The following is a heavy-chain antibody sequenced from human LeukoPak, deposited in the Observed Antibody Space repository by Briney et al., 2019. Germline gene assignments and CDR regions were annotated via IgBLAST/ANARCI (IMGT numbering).Heavy chain of an antibody. V-gene: IGHV3-48*03. D-gene: IGHD5-24*01. CDR2: ISSSGSTI. CDR3: ARDSGGYNFALDAFDI. CDR1: GFTFSSYE. J-gene: IGHJ3*02. Sequence: GGSLRLSCAASGFTFSSYEMNWVRQAPGXGLEWVXYISSSGSTIYYADSVKGRFTISRDNAKNSLYLQMNSLRAEDTAIYYCARDSGGYNFALDAFDIWGQGTMVTVSS.